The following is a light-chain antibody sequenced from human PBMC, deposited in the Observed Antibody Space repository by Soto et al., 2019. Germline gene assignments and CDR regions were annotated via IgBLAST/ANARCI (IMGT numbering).Light chain of an antibody. V-gene: IGLV2-14*01. CDR1: SSDVGGYNY. J-gene: IGLJ1*01. Sequence: QSALTQPASVSGSPGQSITISCTGTSSDVGGYNYVSWYQQHLGKAPKLMIYEVSNRPSGVSNRFSGSKSGNTASLTISGLQAEDDADYYCSSYTSSSPYVFGTGTKVTVL. CDR2: EVS. CDR3: SSYTSSSPYV.